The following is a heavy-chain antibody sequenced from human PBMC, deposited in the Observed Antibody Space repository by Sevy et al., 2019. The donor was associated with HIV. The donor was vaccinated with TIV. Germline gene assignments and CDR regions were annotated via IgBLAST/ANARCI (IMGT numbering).Heavy chain of an antibody. D-gene: IGHD1-26*01. Sequence: SETLSLTCTVSGGSITSLYWNWIRQPPGKGLEWIASIYYNGHINYNPSLKSRVTLSLDKSKNKFSLRLSSVTAADTAMYYCAGENAWGRGYSWGQGTLVTVSS. CDR3: AGENAWGRGYS. V-gene: IGHV4-59*08. CDR1: GGSITSLY. J-gene: IGHJ4*02. CDR2: IYYNGHI.